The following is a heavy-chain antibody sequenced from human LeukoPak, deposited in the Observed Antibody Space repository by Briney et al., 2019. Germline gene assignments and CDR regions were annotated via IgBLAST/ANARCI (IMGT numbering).Heavy chain of an antibody. J-gene: IGHJ4*02. CDR3: VRGTMAAPGTDY. Sequence: PGGSLRLSCAASGFTFSIYWMHWVRQAPGKGLVWVSRINGDGSSTIYADSEKGRFTISRDNAKNTLYLQVNSLSAEDTAVYYCVRGTMAAPGTDYWGQGTLVTVSS. D-gene: IGHD6-13*01. CDR1: GFTFSIYW. CDR2: INGDGSST. V-gene: IGHV3-74*01.